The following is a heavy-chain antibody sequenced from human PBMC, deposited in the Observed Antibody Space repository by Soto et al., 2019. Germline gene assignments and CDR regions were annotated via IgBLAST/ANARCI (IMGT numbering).Heavy chain of an antibody. CDR2: IIPIRGIA. J-gene: IGHJ4*02. Sequence: QVQLVQSGAEVKKPGSSVKVSCKASGGTFSSYTISWVRQAPGQGLEWMGRIIPIRGIANYAQKFQGRVTITAEKSTSTAYMELSSLTSEDTAVYYCARGLYDSSGSFDYWGQGTLVTVSS. V-gene: IGHV1-69*02. CDR1: GGTFSSYT. D-gene: IGHD3-22*01. CDR3: ARGLYDSSGSFDY.